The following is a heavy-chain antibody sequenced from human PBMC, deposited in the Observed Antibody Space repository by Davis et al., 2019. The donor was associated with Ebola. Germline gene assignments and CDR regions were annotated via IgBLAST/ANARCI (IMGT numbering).Heavy chain of an antibody. Sequence: PGGSLRLSCVASGITFNDHWMTWVRRAPGKGLEWVANINRDGSERNYVDSLKGRFTISRDNAKNSVYLQMDSLRAEDTAVYYCVTDNRCTYWGQGILVTVSS. CDR3: VTDNRCTY. J-gene: IGHJ4*02. CDR1: GITFNDHW. V-gene: IGHV3-7*03. CDR2: INRDGSER. D-gene: IGHD2-15*01.